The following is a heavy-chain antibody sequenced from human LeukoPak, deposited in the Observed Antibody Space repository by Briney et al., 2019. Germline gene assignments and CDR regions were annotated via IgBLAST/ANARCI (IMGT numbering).Heavy chain of an antibody. CDR3: ARDIAGLGY. D-gene: IGHD2-21*01. CDR1: GFTFSSYW. CDR2: IRSDGGDT. V-gene: IGHV3-74*01. Sequence: GGSLRLSCAASGFTFSSYWMAWVRQAPGKGLMWVSRIRSDGGDTGYADSVKGRFTISRDNAKNTLYLQINSLRVEDTAVYYCARDIAGLGYWGQGTLVTVSS. J-gene: IGHJ4*02.